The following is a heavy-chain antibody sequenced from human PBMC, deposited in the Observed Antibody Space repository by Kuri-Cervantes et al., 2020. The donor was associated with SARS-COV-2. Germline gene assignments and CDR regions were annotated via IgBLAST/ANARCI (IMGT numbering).Heavy chain of an antibody. J-gene: IGHJ4*02. Sequence: LSLTCAASGFTFSSYGMHWVRQAPGKGLEWVAFIRYDGSNKYYADSVKGRFTISRDNSKNTLYLQMNSLRAEDTAVYYCARDLAGGYGSGSEFDYWGQGTLVTVSS. CDR2: IRYDGSNK. CDR1: GFTFSSYG. CDR3: ARDLAGGYGSGSEFDY. V-gene: IGHV3-30*02. D-gene: IGHD3-10*01.